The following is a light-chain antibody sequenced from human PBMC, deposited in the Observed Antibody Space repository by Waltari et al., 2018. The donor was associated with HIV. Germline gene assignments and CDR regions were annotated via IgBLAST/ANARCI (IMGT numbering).Light chain of an antibody. CDR3: CSYAGSSILV. CDR1: HSDVGSSDY. V-gene: IGLV2-23*02. Sequence: QSALTQPASVSGSPGQSITLSCTGTHSDVGSSDYVSWYQKHPGKAPQLIIYDVSKRPSGVSSRFSGSKSGNTASLTISGLQADDEANYYCCSYAGSSILVFGGGTKLTVL. CDR2: DVS. J-gene: IGLJ2*01.